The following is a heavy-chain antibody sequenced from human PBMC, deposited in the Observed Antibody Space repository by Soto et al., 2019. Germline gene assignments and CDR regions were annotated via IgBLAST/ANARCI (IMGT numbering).Heavy chain of an antibody. Sequence: QVQMVQSGAEVKKPGSSVKVSCRLSGGSITNYTFSWVRQAPGQGLEWMGRIVPILGTANQAQTFQGRVTTTANKFTHTVHLELASLTSEDTAVYYCARHTWAKWQPNNDYWGQGTLVTVSS. CDR3: ARHTWAKWQPNNDY. V-gene: IGHV1-69*08. CDR1: GGSITNYT. CDR2: IVPILGTA. D-gene: IGHD1-26*01. J-gene: IGHJ4*02.